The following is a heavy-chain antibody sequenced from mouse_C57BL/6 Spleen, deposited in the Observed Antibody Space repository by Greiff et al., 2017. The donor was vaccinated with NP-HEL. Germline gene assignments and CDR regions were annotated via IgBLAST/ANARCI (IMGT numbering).Heavy chain of an antibody. V-gene: IGHV14-4*01. CDR3: TAPYYSNWGFAY. Sequence: EVQLVESGAELVRPGASVKLSCTASGFNIKDDYMHWVKQRPEQGLEWIGWIDPENGDTEYASKFQGKATITADTSSNTAYLQLSSLTSEDTSVYYCTAPYYSNWGFAYWGQGTLVTVSA. D-gene: IGHD2-5*01. CDR2: IDPENGDT. J-gene: IGHJ3*01. CDR1: GFNIKDDY.